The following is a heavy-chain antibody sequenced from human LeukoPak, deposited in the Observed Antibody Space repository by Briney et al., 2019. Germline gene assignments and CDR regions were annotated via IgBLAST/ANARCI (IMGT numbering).Heavy chain of an antibody. Sequence: GGSRRLSCAASGFMFSSFSMSWVRHVPGKGLEWVSTISAGGSTYYADSVKGRFTISRDNSKNTLFLQMNSLRAEDTAIYYCAKRPAAVRGVIPYLDYWGQGTLVTVSS. CDR3: AKRPAAVRGVIPYLDY. D-gene: IGHD3-10*02. J-gene: IGHJ4*02. V-gene: IGHV3-23*01. CDR1: GFMFSSFS. CDR2: ISAGGST.